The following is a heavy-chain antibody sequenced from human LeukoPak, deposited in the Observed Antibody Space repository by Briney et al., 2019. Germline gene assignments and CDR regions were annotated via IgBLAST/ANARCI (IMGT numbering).Heavy chain of an antibody. CDR1: GFTFSNYW. Sequence: GGSLRLSCAASGFTFSNYWMTWVRQAPGKGLEWVANINRDGSERYYVDSVKGRFTISRDDAKSSLYLQMNSLRAEDTAVYYCARRNAMDVWGQGTRSSFS. CDR2: INRDGSER. V-gene: IGHV3-7*03. CDR3: ARRNAMDV. J-gene: IGHJ6*02.